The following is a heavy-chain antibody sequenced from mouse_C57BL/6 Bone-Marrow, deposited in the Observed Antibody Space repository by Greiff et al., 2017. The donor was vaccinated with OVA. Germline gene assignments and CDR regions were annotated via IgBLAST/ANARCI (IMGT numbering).Heavy chain of an antibody. D-gene: IGHD2-3*01. J-gene: IGHJ1*03. CDR3: AKKDGYYGYFDV. Sequence: QVQLQQSGPGLVQPSQCLSITCTVSGFSLTSYGVHWVRQPPGKGLEWLGVIWSGGSTDYNAAFISSLSISTDNSKSQVFFKMNSLQADDTAIYYCAKKDGYYGYFDVWGTGTTVTVSS. V-gene: IGHV2-4*01. CDR1: GFSLTSYG. CDR2: IWSGGST.